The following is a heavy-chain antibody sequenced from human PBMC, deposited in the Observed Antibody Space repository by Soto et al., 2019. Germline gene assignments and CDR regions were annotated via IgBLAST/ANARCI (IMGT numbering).Heavy chain of an antibody. J-gene: IGHJ4*02. Sequence: SCKASGCTLTSYAVNWVRQAPGKGLEWVSAISASGDNTYYADSVKGRFTISRDSSNNTLYLQMNSLRADDTALYYCVKLRLELLYLDSWGLGALVTVSS. D-gene: IGHD1-7*01. CDR2: ISASGDNT. V-gene: IGHV3-23*01. CDR3: VKLRLELLYLDS. CDR1: GCTLTSYA.